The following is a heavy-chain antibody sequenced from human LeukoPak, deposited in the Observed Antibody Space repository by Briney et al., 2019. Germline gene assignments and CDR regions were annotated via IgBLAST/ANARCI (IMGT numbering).Heavy chain of an antibody. Sequence: PSETLSLTCAVYGVSFSGYYWSWIRQPPGEGLEWIGEINHSGSTNYNPSLKSRVTISVDKSKNQFSLKLSSVTAADTAVYYCARDRRSGRATKYFDYWGQGTLVTVSS. CDR3: ARDRRSGRATKYFDY. J-gene: IGHJ4*02. V-gene: IGHV4-34*01. D-gene: IGHD2-15*01. CDR2: INHSGST. CDR1: GVSFSGYY.